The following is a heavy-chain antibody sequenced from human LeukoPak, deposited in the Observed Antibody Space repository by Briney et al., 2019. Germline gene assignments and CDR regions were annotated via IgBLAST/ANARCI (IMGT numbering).Heavy chain of an antibody. CDR2: ISSSSRDI. V-gene: IGHV3-21*01. CDR3: ARDKVAITGTTFHY. D-gene: IGHD1-7*01. J-gene: IGHJ4*02. CDR1: GFTFSSYA. Sequence: GGSLRLSCAASGFTFSSYAMSWVRQAPRKGLEWVSSISSSSRDIYHADSVKGRFTISRDNAKNSLYLQMNSLRADDTAVYYCARDKVAITGTTFHYWGQGTLVTVSS.